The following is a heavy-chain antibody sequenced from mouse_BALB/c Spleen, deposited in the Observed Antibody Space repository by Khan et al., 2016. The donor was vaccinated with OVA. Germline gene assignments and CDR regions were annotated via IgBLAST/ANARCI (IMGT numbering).Heavy chain of an antibody. CDR3: ARGGKFAY. D-gene: IGHD1-1*02. Sequence: QLQLQQPGAELVRPGVSVKISCKGSGYTFTDYAMHWVKQSHAKSLEWIGVISTYYGDVDYSQKFKGKATMTVDRSSSTAYMELARLTSEDSAIYYCARGGKFAYWGQGTLVTVSA. CDR2: ISTYYGDV. V-gene: IGHV1S137*01. CDR1: GYTFTDYA. J-gene: IGHJ3*01.